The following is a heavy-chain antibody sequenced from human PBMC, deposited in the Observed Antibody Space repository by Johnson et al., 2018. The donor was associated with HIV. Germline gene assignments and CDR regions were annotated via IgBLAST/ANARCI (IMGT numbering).Heavy chain of an antibody. J-gene: IGHJ3*02. CDR1: GFTFSSYA. Sequence: QVQLVESGGGVVQPGRSLRLSCAASGFTFSSYAMHWVRQAPGKGLEWVAVISYDRSNKYYADSVKGRFTISRDNSKNTLYLQMNSRIAADTAVYYCARGGYYYDSSGQDAFDIWGQGTMVTVSS. D-gene: IGHD3-22*01. CDR2: ISYDRSNK. V-gene: IGHV3-30*04. CDR3: ARGGYYYDSSGQDAFDI.